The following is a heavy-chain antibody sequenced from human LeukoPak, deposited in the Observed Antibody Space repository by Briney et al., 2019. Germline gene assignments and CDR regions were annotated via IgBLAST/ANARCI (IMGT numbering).Heavy chain of an antibody. J-gene: IGHJ3*02. Sequence: SETLSLTCDVYGVSFSGYYWSWIRQPPGKGLEWIGEINHSGSTNYNPSLKSRVTLSLDTSKNQFSLNLTSVTAADTAVYYCAETGEISSIWGRGTMVTVSS. CDR3: AETGEISSI. D-gene: IGHD1-14*01. CDR1: GVSFSGYY. CDR2: INHSGST. V-gene: IGHV4-34*01.